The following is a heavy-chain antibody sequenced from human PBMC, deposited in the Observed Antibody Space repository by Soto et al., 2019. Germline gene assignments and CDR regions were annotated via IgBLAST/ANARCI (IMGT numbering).Heavy chain of an antibody. CDR2: INPSGGST. Sequence: ASVKVSCKASGYTFTSYNMHWVRQAPGQGLEWMGIINPSGGSTSYAQKFQGRVTMTRDTSTSTVYMELSSLRSEDTAVYYCARDYYYGSGSSLFYYYGMDVWGQGTTVTVSS. D-gene: IGHD3-10*01. J-gene: IGHJ6*02. CDR1: GYTFTSYN. CDR3: ARDYYYGSGSSLFYYYGMDV. V-gene: IGHV1-46*01.